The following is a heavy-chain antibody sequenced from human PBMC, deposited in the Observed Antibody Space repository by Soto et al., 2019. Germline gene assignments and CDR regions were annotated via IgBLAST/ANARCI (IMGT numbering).Heavy chain of an antibody. Sequence: GGSLRLSCAASGFTFTRYSMNWARQAPGKGLEWVSSISSTTNYIYYGDSMKGRFTISRDNGKNSLYLEIHSLRAEDTAVYYCARESEDLTSNFDYWGQGTLVTVSS. CDR3: ARESEDLTSNFDY. J-gene: IGHJ4*02. V-gene: IGHV3-21*06. CDR1: GFTFTRYS. CDR2: ISSTTNYI.